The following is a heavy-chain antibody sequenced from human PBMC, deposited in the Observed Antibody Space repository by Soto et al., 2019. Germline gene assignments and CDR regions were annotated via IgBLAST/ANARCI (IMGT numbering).Heavy chain of an antibody. CDR3: ARDQVADCGGDCYHWAFDY. J-gene: IGHJ4*02. D-gene: IGHD2-21*02. CDR2: ISYNAKAK. CDR1: GFASANYG. V-gene: IGHV3-30*03. Sequence: GGSLRLSCAAAGFASANYGMHWVRQTPAKGLEWVAGISYNAKAKYYAASVKGRFTISRDNSKNTLYLQMNSLRAEDTAVYYCARDQVADCGGDCYHWAFDYWGQGTLVTVSS.